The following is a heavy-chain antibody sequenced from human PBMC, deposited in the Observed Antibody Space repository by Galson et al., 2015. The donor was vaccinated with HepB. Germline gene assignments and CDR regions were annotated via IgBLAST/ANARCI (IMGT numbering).Heavy chain of an antibody. D-gene: IGHD5-24*01. J-gene: IGHJ6*02. CDR3: ARGGDGYNIYSYGMDV. CDR1: GYTFTSYY. Sequence: SVKVSCKASGYTFTSYYMHWVRQAPGQGLEWMGIINPSGGSTSYAQTFQDRVTMTRDTSTSTVYMELSSLRSDDTAVYYCARGGDGYNIYSYGMDVWGQGTTVTVSS. CDR2: INPSGGST. V-gene: IGHV1-46*01.